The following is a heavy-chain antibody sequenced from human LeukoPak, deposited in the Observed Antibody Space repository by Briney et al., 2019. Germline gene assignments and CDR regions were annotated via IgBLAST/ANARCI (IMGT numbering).Heavy chain of an antibody. CDR2: INSDGSIT. D-gene: IGHD5-12*01. J-gene: IGHJ4*02. CDR1: GFTFSSYW. Sequence: GGSLRLSCAASGFTFSSYWMHWVRQAPGKGLMWVSRINSDGSITSYADSVKGRFTISRDNAKNTLYVQMNSLRAEDTAVYYCARVRATFSPHFDNWGQGTLVAVSS. V-gene: IGHV3-74*01. CDR3: ARVRATFSPHFDN.